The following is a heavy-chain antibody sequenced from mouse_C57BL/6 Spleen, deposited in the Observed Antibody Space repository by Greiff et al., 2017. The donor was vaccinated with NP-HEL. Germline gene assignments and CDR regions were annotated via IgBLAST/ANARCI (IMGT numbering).Heavy chain of an antibody. CDR3: ARLYGSSSPLDY. Sequence: VQLQQPGAELVKPGASVKMSCKASGYTFTSYWLTWVKQRPGQGLEWIGDIYPGSGSTNYNEKFKSKATLTVDTSSSTAYMQLSSLTSEDSAVYYCARLYGSSSPLDYWGQGTTLTVSS. CDR1: GYTFTSYW. D-gene: IGHD1-1*01. J-gene: IGHJ2*01. CDR2: IYPGSGST. V-gene: IGHV1-55*01.